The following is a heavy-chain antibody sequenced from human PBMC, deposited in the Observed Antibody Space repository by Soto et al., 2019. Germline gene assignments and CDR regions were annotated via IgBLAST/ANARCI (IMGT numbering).Heavy chain of an antibody. CDR1: GFTFSSYA. D-gene: IGHD6-13*01. CDR3: TRTSAAGKNYYGMDV. J-gene: IGHJ6*02. CDR2: ISGSGGST. V-gene: IGHV3-23*01. Sequence: GSLRLSCAASGFTFSSYAMSWVRQAPGKGLEWVSAISGSGGSTYYADSVKGRFTISRDNSKNTLYLQMNSLRAEDTAVYYCTRTSAAGKNYYGMDVWGQGTTVTV.